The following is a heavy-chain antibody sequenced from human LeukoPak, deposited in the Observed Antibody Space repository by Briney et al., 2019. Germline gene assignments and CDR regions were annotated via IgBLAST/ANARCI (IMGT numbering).Heavy chain of an antibody. CDR1: IGSISSSKW. V-gene: IGHV4-39*01. CDR2: IYYSGST. Sequence: SETLSLTCSVSIGSISSSKWWSWVRQSPVKGLEWIGSIYYSGSTYYNPSLKSRVIISVDTSKNQFSLKLSSVTAADTAVYYCAEQLVEIYWGQGTLVTVSS. D-gene: IGHD6-13*01. J-gene: IGHJ4*02. CDR3: AEQLVEIY.